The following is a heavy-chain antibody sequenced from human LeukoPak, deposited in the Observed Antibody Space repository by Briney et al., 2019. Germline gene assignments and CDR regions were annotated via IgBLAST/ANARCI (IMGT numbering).Heavy chain of an antibody. D-gene: IGHD5-24*01. J-gene: IGHJ4*02. V-gene: IGHV3-11*01. Sequence: GGSLRLSCAASGFTFSDYYMSWIRQAPGKGLEWVSYISSSGSTIYYADSVKGRFTISRDNAKNSLYLQMNSLRAEDTAVYYRARALGRWLQIRPGYFDYWGQGTLVTVSS. CDR1: GFTFSDYY. CDR3: ARALGRWLQIRPGYFDY. CDR2: ISSSGSTI.